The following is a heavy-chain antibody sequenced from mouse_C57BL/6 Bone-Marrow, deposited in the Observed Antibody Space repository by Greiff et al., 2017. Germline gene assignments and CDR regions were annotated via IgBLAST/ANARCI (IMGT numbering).Heavy chain of an antibody. D-gene: IGHD1-1*01. J-gene: IGHJ3*01. CDR1: GFTFSDYG. Sequence: EVKLVESGGGLVKPGGSLKLSCAASGFTFSDYGMHWVRQAPEKGLEWVAYISSGSSTIYYADTVKGRFTISRDNAKNTLFLQMTSLRSEDTAMYYCARPIYYYGSFAYWGQGTLVTVSA. V-gene: IGHV5-17*01. CDR3: ARPIYYYGSFAY. CDR2: ISSGSSTI.